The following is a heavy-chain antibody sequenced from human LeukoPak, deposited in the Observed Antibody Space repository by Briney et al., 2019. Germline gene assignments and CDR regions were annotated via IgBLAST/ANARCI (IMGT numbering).Heavy chain of an antibody. CDR1: GGSISSSNW. CDR2: INHSGST. D-gene: IGHD3-22*01. J-gene: IGHJ6*02. Sequence: PSETLSLTCAVSGGSISSSNWWSWVRQPPGKGLEWIGEINHSGSTNYNPFLKSRVTISVDKSKNQFSLKLSSVTAADTAVYYCARDLDYYDSSGYSYYYGMDVWGQGTTVTVSS. CDR3: ARDLDYYDSSGYSYYYGMDV. V-gene: IGHV4-4*02.